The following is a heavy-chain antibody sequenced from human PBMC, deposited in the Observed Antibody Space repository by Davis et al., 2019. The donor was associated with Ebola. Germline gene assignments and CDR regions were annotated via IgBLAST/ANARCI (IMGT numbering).Heavy chain of an antibody. CDR3: VKDVYERNGYYDFDY. D-gene: IGHD3-22*01. CDR1: GFTFSNSG. V-gene: IGHV3-30*18. Sequence: GESLKISCAASGFTFSNSGMHWVRQAPGTGLEWVAVISNDGSNKFYADSVKGRFTISRDNSKNTLYLQMNSLRTEDTAVYYCVKDVYERNGYYDFDYWGQGTLVTVSS. CDR2: ISNDGSNK. J-gene: IGHJ4*02.